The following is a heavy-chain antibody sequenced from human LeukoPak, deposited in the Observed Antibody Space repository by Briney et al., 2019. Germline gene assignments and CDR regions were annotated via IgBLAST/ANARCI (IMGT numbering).Heavy chain of an antibody. CDR2: IHPGDSDT. V-gene: IGHV5-51*01. J-gene: IGHJ4*02. Sequence: GESLKISCKGSGYSFTSYWIAWVRQMPGKGLEWMGIIHPGDSDTRYSPSFQGQVTISADKFINTAYLQWSSLKASDTAIYYCARHGGYCSSSSCYAPFDYWGRGTLVTVSS. CDR3: ARHGGYCSSSSCYAPFDY. CDR1: GYSFTSYW. D-gene: IGHD2-2*01.